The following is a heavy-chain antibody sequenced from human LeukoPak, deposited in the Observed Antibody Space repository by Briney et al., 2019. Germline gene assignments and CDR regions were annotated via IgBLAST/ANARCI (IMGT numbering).Heavy chain of an antibody. J-gene: IGHJ4*02. D-gene: IGHD2-15*01. CDR3: AKDRLVAAIPYYFDY. V-gene: IGHV3-23*01. Sequence: GGSLRLSCAASGFTFSSYAMSWVRQAPGKRLEWVSAISGSGGSTYYADSVKGRFTISRDNSKNTLYLQMNSLRAEDTAVYYCAKDRLVAAIPYYFDYWGQGTLVTVSS. CDR1: GFTFSSYA. CDR2: ISGSGGST.